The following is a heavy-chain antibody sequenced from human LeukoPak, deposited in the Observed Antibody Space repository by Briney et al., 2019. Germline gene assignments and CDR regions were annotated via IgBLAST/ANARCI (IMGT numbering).Heavy chain of an antibody. Sequence: SVKVSCKASGGTFSSYAISWVRQAPGQGLEWMGRIIPIFGTANYAQKFQGRVTITTDESTSTAYMELSSLRSEDTAVYYCARPSVPYYYDSSGYSLTFDYWGQGTLVTVSS. V-gene: IGHV1-69*05. CDR1: GGTFSSYA. J-gene: IGHJ4*02. CDR3: ARPSVPYYYDSSGYSLTFDY. CDR2: IIPIFGTA. D-gene: IGHD3-22*01.